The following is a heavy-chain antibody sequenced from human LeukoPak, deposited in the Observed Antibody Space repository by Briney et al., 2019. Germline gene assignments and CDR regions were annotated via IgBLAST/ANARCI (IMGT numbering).Heavy chain of an antibody. Sequence: GESLKISCKGSGYSFTSYWIGWVRQMTGEGLEWMGIIYPGDSDTRYSPSFQGQVTISADKSISTAYLQWSSLKASDTAMYYCARQRCDYSHCYFHYWGQGTLVTVSS. V-gene: IGHV5-51*01. CDR3: ARQRCDYSHCYFHY. D-gene: IGHD4-11*01. CDR2: IYPGDSDT. CDR1: GYSFTSYW. J-gene: IGHJ4*02.